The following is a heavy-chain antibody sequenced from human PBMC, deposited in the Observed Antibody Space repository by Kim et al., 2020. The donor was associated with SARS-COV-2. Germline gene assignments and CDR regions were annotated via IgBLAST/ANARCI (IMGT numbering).Heavy chain of an antibody. Sequence: SETLSLTCTVSGGSITGYCWSWIWQPAGKGLEWIGRICSSGSTNYNPSFESRITMSVDTSKNQFSLKVNSVTAADTAVYYCARDCTGDCSNWFAPWGQGTLVNVSS. V-gene: IGHV4-4*07. D-gene: IGHD2-21*01. CDR3: ARDCTGDCSNWFAP. CDR1: GGSITGYC. J-gene: IGHJ5*02. CDR2: ICSSGST.